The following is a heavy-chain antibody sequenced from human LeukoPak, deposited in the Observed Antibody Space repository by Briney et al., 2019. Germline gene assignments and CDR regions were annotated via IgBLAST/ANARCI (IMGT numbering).Heavy chain of an antibody. CDR1: GFTFSSYS. V-gene: IGHV3-21*01. Sequence: GGSLRLSCAASGFTFSSYSMDWVRQAPGKGLEWVSSISSSSSYIYYADSVKGRFTISRDNAKNSLYLQMNSLRAEDTAVYYCARGYGDYGTDYWGQGTLVTVSS. J-gene: IGHJ4*02. D-gene: IGHD4-17*01. CDR2: ISSSSSYI. CDR3: ARGYGDYGTDY.